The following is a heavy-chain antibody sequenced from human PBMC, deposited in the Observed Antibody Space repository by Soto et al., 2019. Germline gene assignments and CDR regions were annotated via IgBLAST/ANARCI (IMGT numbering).Heavy chain of an antibody. Sequence: WASVNVFGKASGYTFTSDDMHWVRQAPGQGLELMGIINPSGGSTSYAQKFQGRVTMTRDTSTSTVYMELSSLRSEDTAVYYCARDHNYYDSSGRNPDYWGQGTLVTVSS. D-gene: IGHD3-22*01. CDR3: ARDHNYYDSSGRNPDY. CDR1: GYTFTSDD. V-gene: IGHV1-46*01. CDR2: INPSGGST. J-gene: IGHJ4*02.